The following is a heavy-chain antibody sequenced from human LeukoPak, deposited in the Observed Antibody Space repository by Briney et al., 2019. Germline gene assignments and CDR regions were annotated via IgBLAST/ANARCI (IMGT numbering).Heavy chain of an antibody. Sequence: SETLSLTCAVYGGSFSGYYWSWVRQPPGKGLEWIGEINHSGSTNYNPSLKSRVTISVDTSKNQFSLKLSSVTAADTAVYYCASRGIAAAGFDYWGQGTLVTVSS. J-gene: IGHJ4*02. D-gene: IGHD6-13*01. CDR2: INHSGST. V-gene: IGHV4-34*01. CDR3: ASRGIAAAGFDY. CDR1: GGSFSGYY.